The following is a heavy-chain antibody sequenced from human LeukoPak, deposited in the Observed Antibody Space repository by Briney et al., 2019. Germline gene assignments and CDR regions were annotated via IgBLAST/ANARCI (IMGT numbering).Heavy chain of an antibody. V-gene: IGHV4-59*01. CDR3: ARVYYDFWSGYSPWWLDP. Sequence: SETLSLTCTVSGGSISSYYWSWIRQPPGKGLEWIGYIYYSGSTNYNPSLKSRVTISVDTSKNQFSLKLSSVTAADTAVYYCARVYYDFWSGYSPWWLDPWGQGTLVTVSS. CDR1: GGSISSYY. CDR2: IYYSGST. J-gene: IGHJ5*02. D-gene: IGHD3-3*01.